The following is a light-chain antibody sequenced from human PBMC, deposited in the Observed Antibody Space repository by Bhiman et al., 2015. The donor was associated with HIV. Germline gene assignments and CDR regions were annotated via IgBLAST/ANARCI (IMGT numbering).Light chain of an antibody. Sequence: QSALTQPASVSGSPGQSIAISCTGTSSDVGRYNLVSWYQQHPGKAPKLLLYEVNKRPSGVSNRFSGSKSDNTASLTISGLLSEDEAEYYCCSYTGSSTFVFGGGTKLTVL. CDR3: CSYTGSSTFV. CDR1: SSDVGRYNL. J-gene: IGLJ2*01. V-gene: IGLV2-23*02. CDR2: EVN.